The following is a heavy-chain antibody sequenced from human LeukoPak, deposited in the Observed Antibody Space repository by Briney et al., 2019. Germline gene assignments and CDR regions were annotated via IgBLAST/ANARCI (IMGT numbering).Heavy chain of an antibody. Sequence: GGSLRLSCAASRFTFNIYAMSWVRQAPGKGLEWVSSISGSGGGTFYASSVRGRFTISRGNSKHTVFLQMNGLRAEDTAIYYCAKWDENFYYMDVWGQGTTVTVSS. CDR1: RFTFNIYA. CDR3: AKWDENFYYMDV. CDR2: ISGSGGGT. J-gene: IGHJ6*03. V-gene: IGHV3-23*01. D-gene: IGHD1-26*01.